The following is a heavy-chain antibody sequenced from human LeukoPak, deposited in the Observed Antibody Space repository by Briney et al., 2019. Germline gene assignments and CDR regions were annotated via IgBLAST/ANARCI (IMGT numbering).Heavy chain of an antibody. J-gene: IGHJ1*01. CDR1: GFTFNING. Sequence: PGGSLRLSCAASGFTFNINGMYWVRQAPGKGLEWVATMSNDGSKTDYADSVKGRFTISRDDSKSTLFLQMNSLRAEDTAVYYCVKESRELAPYFQHWGQGTLVTVSS. D-gene: IGHD1-26*01. CDR2: MSNDGSKT. V-gene: IGHV3-30*18. CDR3: VKESRELAPYFQH.